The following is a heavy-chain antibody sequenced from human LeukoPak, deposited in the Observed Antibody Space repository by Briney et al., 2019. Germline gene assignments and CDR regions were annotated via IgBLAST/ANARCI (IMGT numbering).Heavy chain of an antibody. CDR2: IRYDGSNK. Sequence: GGSLRLSCAASGFTFSSYGMHWVRQAPGKGLEWVAFIRYDGSNKYYADSVKGRFTISRDNSKNTPYLQMNSLRAGDTAVYYCAKDPAYCGGDCYGIGYFDYWGQGTLVTVSS. D-gene: IGHD2-21*01. J-gene: IGHJ4*02. V-gene: IGHV3-30*02. CDR1: GFTFSSYG. CDR3: AKDPAYCGGDCYGIGYFDY.